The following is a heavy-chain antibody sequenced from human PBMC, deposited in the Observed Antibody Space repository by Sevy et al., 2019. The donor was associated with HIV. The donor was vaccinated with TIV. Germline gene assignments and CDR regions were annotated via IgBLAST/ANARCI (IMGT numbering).Heavy chain of an antibody. CDR3: ARGGDDGAFDI. J-gene: IGHJ3*02. V-gene: IGHV3-7*01. D-gene: IGHD2-21*02. CDR1: GFTFSNYW. Sequence: GGSLRLSCAASGFTFSNYWMSWVRQAPGKGLEWVANIKQGGSEKYYVDSVKGRFTMSRDNAKNSLYLQMNSLRVEDTAVYYCARGGDDGAFDIWGQGTMVTVSS. CDR2: IKQGGSEK.